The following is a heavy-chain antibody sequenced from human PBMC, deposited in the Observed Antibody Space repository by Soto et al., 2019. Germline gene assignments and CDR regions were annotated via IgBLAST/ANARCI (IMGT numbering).Heavy chain of an antibody. J-gene: IGHJ3*02. Sequence: EVQLLESGGGLVQPGGSLRLSCAASGFTFSSYAMSWVRQAPGKGLEYLSTISSRSSTFYANSVKGRFTISRDNSKNTLYLQMNRLRAEDTALYYWVSRSSASGHAFDTWGQGTVVTVSS. CDR2: ISSRSST. CDR3: VSRSSASGHAFDT. D-gene: IGHD6-6*01. CDR1: GFTFSSYA. V-gene: IGHV3-23*01.